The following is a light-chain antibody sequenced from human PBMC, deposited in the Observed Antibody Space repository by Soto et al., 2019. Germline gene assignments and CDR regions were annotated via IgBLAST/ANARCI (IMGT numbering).Light chain of an antibody. CDR1: SSDVGSYNL. J-gene: IGLJ1*01. CDR2: EGS. Sequence: QSALTQPASVSGSPGQSITISCTGTSSDVGSYNLVSWYQHHPGKAPKLMIYEGSKRPSGVSDRFSGSKSGNTASLTISGLQAEDEADYYCCSYAGSHTYVFGTGTKLTVL. CDR3: CSYAGSHTYV. V-gene: IGLV2-23*01.